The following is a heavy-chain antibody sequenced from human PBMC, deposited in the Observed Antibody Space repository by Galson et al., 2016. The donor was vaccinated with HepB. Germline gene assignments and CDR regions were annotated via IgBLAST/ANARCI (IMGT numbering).Heavy chain of an antibody. CDR1: GGSISSGSYC. V-gene: IGHV4-61*02. Sequence: TLSLTCAVSGGSISSGSYCWNWFRQPAGKGLEWIGRICASGRTNDNPSLRRRLTMSVDSSKNQFALRLNSVTAADTAVYYCARASFTIFGVVILDYWGQGALATVSS. CDR3: ARASFTIFGVVILDY. D-gene: IGHD3-3*01. CDR2: ICASGRT. J-gene: IGHJ4*02.